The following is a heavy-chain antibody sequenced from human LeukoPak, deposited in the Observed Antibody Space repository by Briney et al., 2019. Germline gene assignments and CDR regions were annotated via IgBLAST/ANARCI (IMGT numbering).Heavy chain of an antibody. Sequence: ASVKVSCKASGGTFSSYVISGVRQAPGQGLEWMGRIIPIFGIANYAQKFQGRVTITADKSTSTAYMELSSLRSEDTAVYYCASGNGDYVGLLGTYYFDYWGQGTLVTVSS. V-gene: IGHV1-69*04. D-gene: IGHD4-17*01. J-gene: IGHJ4*02. CDR3: ASGNGDYVGLLGTYYFDY. CDR2: IIPIFGIA. CDR1: GGTFSSYV.